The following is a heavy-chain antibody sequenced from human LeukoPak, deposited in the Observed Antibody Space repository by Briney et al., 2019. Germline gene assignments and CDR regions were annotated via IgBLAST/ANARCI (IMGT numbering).Heavy chain of an antibody. CDR3: ARGAYYYDSSGYLLGRAFDI. CDR1: GYTFTGYY. Sequence: GASVKVSCKASGYTFTGYYMHWVRQAPGQGLEWMGWINPNSGGTNYAQKFQGRVTMTRDTSISTAYTELSRLRSDDTAVYYCARGAYYYDSSGYLLGRAFDIWGQGTMVTVSS. D-gene: IGHD3-22*01. CDR2: INPNSGGT. V-gene: IGHV1-2*02. J-gene: IGHJ3*02.